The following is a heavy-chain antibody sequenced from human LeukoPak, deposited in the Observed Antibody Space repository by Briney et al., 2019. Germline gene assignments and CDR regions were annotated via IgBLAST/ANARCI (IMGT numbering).Heavy chain of an antibody. J-gene: IGHJ4*02. Sequence: PGRSLRLSCAASGFTFSNYAMHWVRQAPGKGLEYVSAISSNGGSTYYANSVKGRFTISRDNSKNTLYLQMGSLRTEDMAIYYCARDRGSYPYYFDYWGQGTLVTVSS. V-gene: IGHV3-64*01. D-gene: IGHD1-26*01. CDR2: ISSNGGST. CDR3: ARDRGSYPYYFDY. CDR1: GFTFSNYA.